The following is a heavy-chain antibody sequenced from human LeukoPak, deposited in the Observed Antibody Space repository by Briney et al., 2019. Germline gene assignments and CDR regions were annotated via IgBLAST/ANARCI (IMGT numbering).Heavy chain of an antibody. CDR1: GGSISSSSYY. D-gene: IGHD3-16*01. J-gene: IGHJ4*02. CDR3: SWAVGGYFDY. V-gene: IGHV4-39*07. Sequence: SETLSLTCTVSGGSISSSSYYWGWIRQPPGKGLEWIGSIYYSGSTYYNPSLKSRVTISVDTSKNQFSLKLSSVTAADTAVYYCSWAVGGYFDYWGQGTLVTVSS. CDR2: IYYSGST.